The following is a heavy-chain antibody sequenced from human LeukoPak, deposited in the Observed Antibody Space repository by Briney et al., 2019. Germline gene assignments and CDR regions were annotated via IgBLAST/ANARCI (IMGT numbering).Heavy chain of an antibody. J-gene: IGHJ4*02. Sequence: GGSLRLSCAASGFTFDDYAMQWVRQAPGKGLEWVSLISWDGGSTYYADSVKGRFTISRDNSKNSLYLQMNSLRREDTAIYYCAKAEGNYFDYWGQGTLVTVSS. CDR1: GFTFDDYA. V-gene: IGHV3-43D*03. CDR2: ISWDGGST. D-gene: IGHD3-10*01. CDR3: AKAEGNYFDY.